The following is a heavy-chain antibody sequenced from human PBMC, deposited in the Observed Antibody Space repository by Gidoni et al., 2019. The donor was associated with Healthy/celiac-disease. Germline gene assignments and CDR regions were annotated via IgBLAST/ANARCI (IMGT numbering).Heavy chain of an antibody. CDR1: GGSISSRSYY. J-gene: IGHJ4*02. V-gene: IGHV4-39*02. Sequence: QLQLQESGPGLGKPSETLSLTCTGYGGSISSRSYYWGWIRQPPGQGLEWIGSIYYSGSTYYNPSLKSRVTISVDTSKNHCSLKLSSVTAADTAVYYCARRSIAARPFDYWGQGTLVTVSS. D-gene: IGHD6-6*01. CDR3: ARRSIAARPFDY. CDR2: IYYSGST.